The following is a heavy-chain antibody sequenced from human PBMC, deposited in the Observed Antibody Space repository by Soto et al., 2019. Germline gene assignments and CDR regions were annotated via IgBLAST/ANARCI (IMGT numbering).Heavy chain of an antibody. V-gene: IGHV1-69*12. CDR1: GGTFSSYA. D-gene: IGHD6-19*01. Sequence: QVQLVQSGAEVKKPGSSVKVSCKASGGTFSSYAISWVRQAPGQGLEWMGGIIPIFGTANYEQKFQGRVTITADESTSTAYMELSSLRSEDTAVSYCAQAPDSRGWYFGDYWGQGTLVTVSS. CDR2: IIPIFGTA. CDR3: AQAPDSRGWYFGDY. J-gene: IGHJ4*02.